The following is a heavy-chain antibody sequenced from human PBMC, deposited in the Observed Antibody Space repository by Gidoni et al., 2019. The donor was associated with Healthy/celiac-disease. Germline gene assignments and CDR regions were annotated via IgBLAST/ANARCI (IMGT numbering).Heavy chain of an antibody. CDR2: IYSGGST. D-gene: IGHD4-17*01. Sequence: EVQLVASGGGLVQPGGSLRLSCAASGFTVRSNYMSWVRQAPGKGLEWVSVIYSGGSTYYADSVKGRFTISRDNSKNTLYLQMNSLRAEDTAVYYCARSYGDYYYYGMDVWGQGTTVTVSS. CDR1: GFTVRSNY. CDR3: ARSYGDYYYYGMDV. J-gene: IGHJ6*02. V-gene: IGHV3-66*01.